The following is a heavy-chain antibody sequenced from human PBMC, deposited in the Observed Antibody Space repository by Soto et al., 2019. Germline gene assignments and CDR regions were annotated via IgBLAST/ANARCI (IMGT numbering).Heavy chain of an antibody. CDR3: ARVLIAGVTTD. CDR1: GGSFSGYY. V-gene: IGHV4-34*01. J-gene: IGHJ4*02. D-gene: IGHD5-18*01. Sequence: QVQLQQWGAGLLKPSETLSLTCAVYGGSFSGYYWSWIRQPPGKGLEWIGESNHVGNTNYNPSLQRRVTMSVAPSKNRFSLRLRSVTAADTAVYYCARVLIAGVTTDWGQGTLVLVSS. CDR2: SNHVGNT.